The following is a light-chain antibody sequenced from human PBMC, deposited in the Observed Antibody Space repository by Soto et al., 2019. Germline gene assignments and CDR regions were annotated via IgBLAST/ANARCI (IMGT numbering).Light chain of an antibody. J-gene: IGKJ1*01. CDR3: QQYGSSPPWT. CDR1: QSVSSY. V-gene: IGKV3-20*01. CDR2: DAS. Sequence: EIVLTQSPGTLSLSPGERATLSCRASQSVSSYLAWYQQKPGQAPRLLIYDASSRATGIPDRFSGSGSGTDFTLTIRRLEPEDFAVYYCQQYGSSPPWTFGQGTKVEIK.